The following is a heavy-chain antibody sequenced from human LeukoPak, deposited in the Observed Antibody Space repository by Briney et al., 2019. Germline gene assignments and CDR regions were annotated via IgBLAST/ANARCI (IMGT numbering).Heavy chain of an antibody. J-gene: IGHJ4*02. CDR1: GFTFSNAW. D-gene: IGHD1-1*01. CDR3: TTGGATTCYY. Sequence: SGGSLRLSCAASGFTFSNAWMSWVRQAPGKGLEWVGHIKSKTDAGTIDYAAPVKGRFIVSRDDSKNTLYLQMNSLKSGDTAVYYCTTGGATTCYYWGQGALVTVSS. CDR2: IKSKTDAGTI. V-gene: IGHV3-15*01.